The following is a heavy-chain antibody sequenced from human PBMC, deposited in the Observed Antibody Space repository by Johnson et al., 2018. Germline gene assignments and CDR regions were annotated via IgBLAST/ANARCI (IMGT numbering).Heavy chain of an antibody. CDR1: EITFSDYW. CDR3: ATLWGAMALVDY. D-gene: IGHD3-16*01. CDR2: IQQDGSEK. J-gene: IGHJ4*02. Sequence: VQLVQSGGGLVQPGGSLRLSCDAYEITFSDYWMSWVRQTPGKGLEWVATIQQDGSEKYYVDSVEGRFNNSRDNAKNSPFLHMNSLRAEDTAIYYCATLWGAMALVDYWGQGTLVTVSS. V-gene: IGHV3-7*01.